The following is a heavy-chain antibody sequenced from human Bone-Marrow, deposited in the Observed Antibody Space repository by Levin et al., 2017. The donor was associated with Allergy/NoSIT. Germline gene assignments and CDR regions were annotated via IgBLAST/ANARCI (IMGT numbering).Heavy chain of an antibody. J-gene: IGHJ4*02. CDR2: ISSSGSTI. CDR3: AGVYSSGWFPWH. Sequence: SCAASGFTFSDYYMSWIRQAPGKGLEWVSYISSSGSTIYYADSVKGRFTISRDNAKNSLYLQMNSLRAEDTAVYYCAGVYSSGWFPWHWGQGTLVTVSS. D-gene: IGHD6-19*01. V-gene: IGHV3-11*01. CDR1: GFTFSDYY.